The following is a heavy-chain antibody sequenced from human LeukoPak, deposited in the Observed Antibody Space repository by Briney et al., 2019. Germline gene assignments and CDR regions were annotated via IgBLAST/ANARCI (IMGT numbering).Heavy chain of an antibody. D-gene: IGHD3-22*01. CDR2: ISYDGSNK. CDR3: AKGYYDSSGYYSEYFQH. J-gene: IGHJ1*01. Sequence: GGSLRLSCAASGFTFSSYSMNWVRQAPGKGLEWVAVISYDGSNKYYADSVKGRFTISRDNSKNTLYLQMNSLRAEDTAVYYCAKGYYDSSGYYSEYFQHWGQGTLVTVSS. CDR1: GFTFSSYS. V-gene: IGHV3-30*18.